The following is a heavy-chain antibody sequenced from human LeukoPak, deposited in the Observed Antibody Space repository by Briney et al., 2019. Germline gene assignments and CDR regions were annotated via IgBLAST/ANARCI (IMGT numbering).Heavy chain of an antibody. Sequence: GGSLRLSCAASGFTFSSYGMHWVRQAPGKGLEWVAVIWYDGSNKYYADSVKGRFTISRDNSKNTLYLQMNSLRAEDTAVYYCAKVGYYDSSGYYYYFDYWGQGTLVTVSS. CDR1: GFTFSSYG. CDR2: IWYDGSNK. CDR3: AKVGYYDSSGYYYYFDY. D-gene: IGHD3-22*01. J-gene: IGHJ4*02. V-gene: IGHV3-33*06.